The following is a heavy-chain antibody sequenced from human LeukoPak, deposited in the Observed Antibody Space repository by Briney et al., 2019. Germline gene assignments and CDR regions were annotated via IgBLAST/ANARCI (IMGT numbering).Heavy chain of an antibody. D-gene: IGHD3-10*01. J-gene: IGHJ5*02. CDR2: IKSKICGATA. V-gene: IGHV3-15*01. CDR1: GITFSTAW. CDR3: ATDRAWFDP. Sequence: PGGSLRLSCAASGITFSTAWMSWFRQAPGEGLEWVGRIKSKICGATADYAAPVKDRFTISRDDSKNTLYLQMNSLKTEDTAVYYCATDRAWFDPWGQGTLVTVSS.